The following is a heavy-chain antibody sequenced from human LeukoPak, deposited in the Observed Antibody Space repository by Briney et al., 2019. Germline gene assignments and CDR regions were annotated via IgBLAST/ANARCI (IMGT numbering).Heavy chain of an antibody. J-gene: IGHJ3*02. CDR1: GDSISNYY. V-gene: IGHV4-59*01. Sequence: PSETLSLTCTVSGDSISNYYWVWIRQPPGRGLEWIGYIYFSGSNNYDPSLKRRVTISIDTSKKQFSLNLSSVTAADTAMYYCARNLRGHYYHSSGYLYAFDMWGQGTMVTVSS. CDR2: IYFSGSN. D-gene: IGHD3-22*01. CDR3: ARNLRGHYYHSSGYLYAFDM.